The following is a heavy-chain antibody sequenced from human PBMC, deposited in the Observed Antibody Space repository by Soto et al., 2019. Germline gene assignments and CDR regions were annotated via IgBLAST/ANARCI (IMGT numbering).Heavy chain of an antibody. J-gene: IGHJ5*02. CDR3: ARDRSIRWFFT. Sequence: SETLSLTCTVSGGSISGGSNYWGWIRRPPGKGLEWIGSIYYGGSTYYNPSLKSRVIISVDTSKTQFSLKLTSVTAASTGVYYGARDRSIRWFFTWDRGVLLTVST. V-gene: IGHV4-39*07. CDR1: GGSISGGSNY. CDR2: IYYGGST. D-gene: IGHD1-26*01.